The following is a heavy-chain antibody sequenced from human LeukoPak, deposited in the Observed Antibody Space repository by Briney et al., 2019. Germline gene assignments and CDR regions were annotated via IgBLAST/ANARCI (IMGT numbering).Heavy chain of an antibody. Sequence: KPSETLSLTCTVSGGSISSTSYYWGWIRQPPGTGLEWIGTVYYSGTSYYNPSLKSRLTISVDTSKNQFSLNLSSVTAADTAVYYCTCGYYSRGDYWGQGALVTVSS. CDR2: VYYSGTS. CDR1: GGSISSTSYY. V-gene: IGHV4-39*01. J-gene: IGHJ4*02. D-gene: IGHD3-22*01. CDR3: TCGYYSRGDY.